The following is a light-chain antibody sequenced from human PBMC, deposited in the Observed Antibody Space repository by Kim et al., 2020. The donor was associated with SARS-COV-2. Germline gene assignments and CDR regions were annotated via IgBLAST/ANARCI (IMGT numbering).Light chain of an antibody. CDR2: KAS. CDR1: QSIADW. J-gene: IGKJ2*01. CDR3: QRYNSYSYT. V-gene: IGKV1-5*03. Sequence: DIQMTQSPSTLSASVGDRVTITCRASQSIADWLAWYQQKPGKAPRLLIYKASTLQSGVPSRFSGSGSGTAFTLTISSLQPDDFATYYCQRYNSYSYTFGQGTKLEIK.